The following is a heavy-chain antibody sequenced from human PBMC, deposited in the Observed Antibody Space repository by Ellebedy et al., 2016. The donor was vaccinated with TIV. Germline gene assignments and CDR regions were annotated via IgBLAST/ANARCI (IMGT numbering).Heavy chain of an antibody. J-gene: IGHJ4*02. D-gene: IGHD5-12*01. CDR2: INPSGGST. Sequence: AASVKVSCKASGYTFTSYGISWVRQAPGQGLEWMGIINPSGGSTTYAQNLQGRVTMTRDTSTSTVYMELSSLRSEDTAVYYCARRDSGYFFYWGQGTLVTVSS. CDR1: GYTFTSYG. V-gene: IGHV1-46*04. CDR3: ARRDSGYFFY.